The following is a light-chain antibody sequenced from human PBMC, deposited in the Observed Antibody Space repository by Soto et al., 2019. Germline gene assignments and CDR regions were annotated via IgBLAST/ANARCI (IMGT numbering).Light chain of an antibody. J-gene: IGKJ4*01. V-gene: IGKV1-9*01. Sequence: IQLTQSPSSLSASVGDRVTITCRASQALSSDLAWYQQKPGKDPKLLIYAASTLQSGVPSRFSGSESGTDFTLTISSLQPEDFGTYYCQQVNNYPLTFGGGTKVEIK. CDR3: QQVNNYPLT. CDR1: QALSSD. CDR2: AAS.